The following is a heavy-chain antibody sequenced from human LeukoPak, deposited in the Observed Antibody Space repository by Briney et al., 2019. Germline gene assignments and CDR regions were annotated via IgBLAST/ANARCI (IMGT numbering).Heavy chain of an antibody. CDR2: IYYTGGT. Sequence: SETLSLTCTVSGGSISTYYWSWIRQPPGLGLEWIGYIYYTGGTNSNPSLKSRVTISVDSSNNQFSLYLTSVTAADTAIYYCARSYGDYLNFDYWGQGTLVTVSS. CDR1: GGSISTYY. D-gene: IGHD4-17*01. V-gene: IGHV4-59*08. J-gene: IGHJ4*01. CDR3: ARSYGDYLNFDY.